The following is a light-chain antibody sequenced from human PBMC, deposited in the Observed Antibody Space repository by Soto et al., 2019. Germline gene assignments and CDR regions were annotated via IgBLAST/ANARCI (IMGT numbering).Light chain of an antibody. CDR2: KAS. Sequence: DIQMTQSPSTLSASVGDRVTITCRASQSIGHWLAWYQQKPGKPPKLLIYKASSLETEVPSRFSGSGSGTEVTLTISSLQPDDFANYDGQQYQNFITFVQGTRLESK. J-gene: IGKJ5*01. V-gene: IGKV1-5*03. CDR3: QQYQNFIT. CDR1: QSIGHW.